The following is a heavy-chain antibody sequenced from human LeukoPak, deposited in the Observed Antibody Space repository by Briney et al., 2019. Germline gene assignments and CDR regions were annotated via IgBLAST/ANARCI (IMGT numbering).Heavy chain of an antibody. CDR2: INPSGGST. V-gene: IGHV1-46*01. CDR1: GYTFTSYY. CDR3: ARGGQPQYVQNTSYGAY. Sequence: ASVKVSCKASGYTFTSYYMHWVRQAPGQGLEWMGIINPSGGSTSYAQKFQGRVTMTRDTSTSTVYMELSSPRSAVTAGSCCARGGQPQYVQNTSYGAYWGEGTLVTVSS. J-gene: IGHJ4*02. D-gene: IGHD3-16*01.